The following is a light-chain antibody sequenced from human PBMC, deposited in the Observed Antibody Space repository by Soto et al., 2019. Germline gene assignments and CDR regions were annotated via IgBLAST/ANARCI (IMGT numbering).Light chain of an antibody. CDR2: GAS. J-gene: IGKJ4*01. CDR1: QSVSSNY. Sequence: EIVLTQSPGTLSLSPGERATLSCRASQSVSSNYLAWYQQKPGQAPRLLIYGASSRATGIPDRFRGSGSGTDLTLTISRLEPEDLAVYYCQQYGSSPLTFGGGTKVEIQ. CDR3: QQYGSSPLT. V-gene: IGKV3-20*01.